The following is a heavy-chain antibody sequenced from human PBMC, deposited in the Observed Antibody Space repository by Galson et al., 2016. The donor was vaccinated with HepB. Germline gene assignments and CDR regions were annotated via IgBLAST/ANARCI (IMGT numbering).Heavy chain of an antibody. D-gene: IGHD3-22*01. CDR1: GGSISSGGYY. J-gene: IGHJ6*02. CDR3: ARGSSGYFYYHYGMDV. CDR2: IHYSGST. Sequence: TLSLTRTVSGGSISSGGYYWNWIRQHPGKGLEWIGYIHYSGSTYCNPSLKSRVTISVDTSKNQFSLKLSSVTAADTAVYYCARGSSGYFYYHYGMDVWGQGTTVTVSS. V-gene: IGHV4-31*03.